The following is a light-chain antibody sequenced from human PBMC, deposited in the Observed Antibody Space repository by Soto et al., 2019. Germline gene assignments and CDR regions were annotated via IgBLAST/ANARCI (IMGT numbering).Light chain of an antibody. V-gene: IGKV1-39*01. CDR1: QSISFY. CDR2: GAS. CDR3: QQSYKTPRT. Sequence: DIQMTQSPSSLSASVGDRVTITCRASQSISFYLNWYQQKPGKAPKLLIYGASTLQSGVPSRFSGSGSGTAFTLTISSLQPEDFATYYCQQSYKTPRTFGQGSKVVIK. J-gene: IGKJ1*01.